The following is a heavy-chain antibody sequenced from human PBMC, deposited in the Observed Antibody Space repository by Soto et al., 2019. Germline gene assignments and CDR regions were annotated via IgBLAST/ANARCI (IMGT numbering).Heavy chain of an antibody. Sequence: GGSLRLSCAASGFTFSSYGMHWVRQAPGKGLEWVAVISYDGSNKYYADSVKGRFTISRDNSKNTLYLQMNSLRAEDTAVYYCANLLLEWLLPPGSYGMDVWGQGTTVTVSS. CDR1: GFTFSSYG. J-gene: IGHJ6*02. CDR2: ISYDGSNK. V-gene: IGHV3-30*18. D-gene: IGHD3-3*01. CDR3: ANLLLEWLLPPGSYGMDV.